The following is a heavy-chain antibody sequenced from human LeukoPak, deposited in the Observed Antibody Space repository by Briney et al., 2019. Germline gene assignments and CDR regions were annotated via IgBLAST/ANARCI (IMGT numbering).Heavy chain of an antibody. CDR1: GFTFDDYA. V-gene: IGHV3-43D*03. Sequence: GGSLRLSCAASGFTFDDYAMHWVRQAPGKGLEGVSLISWDGGSTYYADSVKGRFTISRDNSKNSLYLQMNSLRAEDTALYYCAKGSRGYYPVDYWGQGTLVTVSS. CDR2: ISWDGGST. J-gene: IGHJ4*02. D-gene: IGHD1-26*01. CDR3: AKGSRGYYPVDY.